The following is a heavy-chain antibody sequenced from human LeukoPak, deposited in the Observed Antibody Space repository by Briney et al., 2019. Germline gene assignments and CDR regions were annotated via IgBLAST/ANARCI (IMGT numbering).Heavy chain of an antibody. V-gene: IGHV1-2*02. CDR1: GYTFSDYY. Sequence: ASVKVPCKASGYTFSDYYMHWVRQAPGQGLEWMGWIYPKSAGTTYAQKFRGRVTMTRDTSISTAYMELSSLRSNDTAIYYCARGRTMAPDFWGQGALVTVSS. CDR2: IYPKSAGT. J-gene: IGHJ4*02. CDR3: ARGRTMAPDF. D-gene: IGHD3-10*01.